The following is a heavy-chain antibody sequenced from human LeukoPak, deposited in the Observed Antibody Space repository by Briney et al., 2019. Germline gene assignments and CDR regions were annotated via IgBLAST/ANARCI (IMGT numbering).Heavy chain of an antibody. CDR1: GFTFSSYA. D-gene: IGHD3-10*01. Sequence: GGSLRLSCAASGFTFSSYAMSWVRQAPGKGLEWVSAISGSGGSTYYADSVKGRFTTSRDNSKNTLYLQMNSLRAEDTAVYYCAKDPGLLWFGESQYFDYWGQGTLVTVSS. J-gene: IGHJ4*02. CDR2: ISGSGGST. V-gene: IGHV3-23*01. CDR3: AKDPGLLWFGESQYFDY.